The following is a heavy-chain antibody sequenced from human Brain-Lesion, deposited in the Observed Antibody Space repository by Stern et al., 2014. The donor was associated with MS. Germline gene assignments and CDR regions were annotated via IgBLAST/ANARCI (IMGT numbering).Heavy chain of an antibody. CDR1: GGSVSSTSYA. J-gene: IGHJ5*02. CDR3: AGEEDIRYCSGGSCTGNWFDP. Sequence: VQLEESGPGLVKPSETLSLTCTVAGGSVSSTSYAWAWIRQPPGKGLEWIGTIYYSGNTYYSPSLQSRLTISLDTSKNQFSLQRRSVTAADTAVYYCAGEEDIRYCSGGSCTGNWFDPGGQGTLVTVS. V-gene: IGHV4-39*01. D-gene: IGHD2-15*01. CDR2: IYYSGNT.